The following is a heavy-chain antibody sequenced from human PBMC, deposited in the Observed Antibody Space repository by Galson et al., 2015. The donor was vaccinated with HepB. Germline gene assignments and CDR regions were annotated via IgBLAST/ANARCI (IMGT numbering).Heavy chain of an antibody. CDR2: ISYDGSNK. J-gene: IGHJ4*02. V-gene: IGHV3-30-3*01. D-gene: IGHD3-16*01. CDR1: GFTFSSYA. Sequence: SLRLSCAASGFTFSSYAMHWVRQAPGKGLEWVAVISYDGSNKYYADSVKGRFTISRDNSKNTLYLQMNSLRAEDTAVYYCAREYYDYVWGSWGTVYYFDYWGQGTLVTVSS. CDR3: AREYYDYVWGSWGTVYYFDY.